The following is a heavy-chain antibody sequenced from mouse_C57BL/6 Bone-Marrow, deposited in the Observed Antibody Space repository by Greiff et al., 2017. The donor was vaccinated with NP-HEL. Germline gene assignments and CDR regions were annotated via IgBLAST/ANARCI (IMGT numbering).Heavy chain of an antibody. D-gene: IGHD2-3*01. J-gene: IGHJ2*01. V-gene: IGHV1-55*01. CDR3: ARWLLRYFDY. CDR2: IYPGSGST. Sequence: QVQLQQPGAELVKPGASVQMSCKASGYTFTSYWITWVKQRPGQGLEWIGDIYPGSGSTNYNEKFKSKAKLTVDTSSSTAYMQLSSLTSEDSAVYYCARWLLRYFDYWGQGTTLTVSS. CDR1: GYTFTSYW.